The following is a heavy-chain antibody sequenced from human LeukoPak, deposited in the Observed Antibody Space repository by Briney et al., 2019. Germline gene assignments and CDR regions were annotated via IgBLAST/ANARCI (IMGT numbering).Heavy chain of an antibody. V-gene: IGHV4-34*01. CDR2: INHSGST. CDR1: GGSFSGYY. D-gene: IGHD3-16*02. J-gene: IGHJ4*02. Sequence: SETLSLTGAVYGGSFSGYYWSWIRQPPGKGLEWIGEINHSGSTNYNPSLKSRVTISVDTSKNQFSLKLSSVTAADTAVYYCARGPIMITFGGVIAHSSYFDYWGQGTLVTVSS. CDR3: ARGPIMITFGGVIAHSSYFDY.